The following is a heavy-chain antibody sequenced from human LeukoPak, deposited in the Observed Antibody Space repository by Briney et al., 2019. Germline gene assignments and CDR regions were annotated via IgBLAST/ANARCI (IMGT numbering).Heavy chain of an antibody. Sequence: GGSLRLSCAASGFTFSSYGMHWVRKAPGKGLEWVAVIWYDGSNKYYADSVKGRFTISRDNSKNTLYLQMNSLRAEDTAVYYCARDRAGYFDYWGQGTLVTVSS. CDR3: ARDRAGYFDY. J-gene: IGHJ4*03. V-gene: IGHV3-33*01. CDR2: IWYDGSNK. CDR1: GFTFSSYG.